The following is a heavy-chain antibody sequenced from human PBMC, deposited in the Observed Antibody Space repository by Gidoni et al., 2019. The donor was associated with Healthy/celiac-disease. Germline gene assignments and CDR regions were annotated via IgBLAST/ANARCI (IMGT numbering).Heavy chain of an antibody. V-gene: IGHV3-30*18. CDR2: ISYYGSNK. D-gene: IGHD2-2*01. CDR1: GFTVSSYG. J-gene: IGHJ4*02. CDR3: AKDGQAVVPAYYFDY. Sequence: QVQLVESGGGVVQPGRSLSLSRAASGFTVSSYGMHWVHQAPGKGLELLAVISYYGSNKYYADSVKGRVTISRDNSKNTLYLQMNSLRAEDTAVYYCAKDGQAVVPAYYFDYWGQGTLVTVSS.